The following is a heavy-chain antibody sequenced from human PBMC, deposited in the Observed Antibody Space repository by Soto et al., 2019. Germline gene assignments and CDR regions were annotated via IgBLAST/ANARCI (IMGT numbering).Heavy chain of an antibody. Sequence: QVHLVESGGGVVQPGGSLRLSCVASGFSYGGYGMHWVRQAPGKGLEWVAVIWHDGGRQYYADSVKGRFTVSRDNAKNTLYLQMNSLSAEDTAVYYCARDLTSGYTESWGQGTLVIVSS. CDR2: IWHDGGRQ. J-gene: IGHJ5*02. CDR1: GFSYGGYG. CDR3: ARDLTSGYTES. D-gene: IGHD3-22*01. V-gene: IGHV3-33*01.